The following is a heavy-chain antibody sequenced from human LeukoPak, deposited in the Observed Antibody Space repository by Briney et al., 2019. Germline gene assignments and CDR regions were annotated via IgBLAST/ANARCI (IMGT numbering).Heavy chain of an antibody. Sequence: HPGGSLRLSCAASGFTFSSYGMHWVRQAPGTGLVWVSRIIGDGSTTNYADSVKGRFTISRDNAKNTLYLQMNSLRAEDTAVYDCARGWIEGGTSDVFLDPWGQGTLVTVSS. V-gene: IGHV3-74*01. CDR1: GFTFSSYG. J-gene: IGHJ5*02. CDR3: ARGWIEGGTSDVFLDP. D-gene: IGHD1-26*01. CDR2: IIGDGSTT.